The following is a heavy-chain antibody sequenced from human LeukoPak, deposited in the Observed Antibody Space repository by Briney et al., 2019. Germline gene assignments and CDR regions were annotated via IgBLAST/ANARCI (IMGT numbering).Heavy chain of an antibody. Sequence: GGSLRLSCAASGFTFSSYSMNWVRQAPGKGLEWVSSISSSSSYIYCADSVKGRFTISRDNAKNSLYLQMNSLRAEDTAVYYCARDAGDSSGYYDFDYWGQGTLVTVSS. D-gene: IGHD3-22*01. V-gene: IGHV3-21*01. CDR1: GFTFSSYS. J-gene: IGHJ4*02. CDR2: ISSSSSYI. CDR3: ARDAGDSSGYYDFDY.